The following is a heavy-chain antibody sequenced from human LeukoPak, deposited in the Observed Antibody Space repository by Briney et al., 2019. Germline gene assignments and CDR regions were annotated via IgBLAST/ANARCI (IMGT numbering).Heavy chain of an antibody. D-gene: IGHD3-3*01. CDR1: GFTFSSYA. V-gene: IGHV3-23*01. CDR2: ISGSGGST. J-gene: IGHJ4*02. Sequence: PGGSLRLSCAASGFTFSSYAMSWVRQAPGKGLEWVSAISGSGGSTYYADSVKGRFTISRDNSKNTLYLQMNSLRAEDTAVYYCAKDPKLPHDFWSAVVDYWGQGTLVTVSS. CDR3: AKDPKLPHDFWSAVVDY.